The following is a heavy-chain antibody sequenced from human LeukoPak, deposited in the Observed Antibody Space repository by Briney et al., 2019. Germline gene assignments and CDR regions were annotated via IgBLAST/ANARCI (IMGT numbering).Heavy chain of an antibody. CDR3: ASGTTDMVVVPATLRNFYFDY. CDR1: GGTFSSYE. V-gene: IGHV1-69*06. D-gene: IGHD2-2*01. J-gene: IGHJ4*02. Sequence: SVKVSCKASGGTFSSYEISWVRQAPGQGLEWMGGIIPMFGTAKYAQKFQGRVTITADKSTSTAYMELSSLRSEDTAVYYCASGTTDMVVVPATLRNFYFDYWGQGTLVTVSS. CDR2: IIPMFGTA.